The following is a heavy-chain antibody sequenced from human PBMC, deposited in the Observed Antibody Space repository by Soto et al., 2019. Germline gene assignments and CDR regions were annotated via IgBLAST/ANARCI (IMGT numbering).Heavy chain of an antibody. CDR2: INTYNGNT. Sequence: QVQLVQSRAEVKNPGASVKVSCKASGYSFTRYGIAWARQAPGQGLEWMGWINTYNGNTNYAQNLQGRVTLTTDTAPGTAYMELTSLGSNDTAIYYCAMVDVYVTPSPQDVWGQGTTVIVSS. CDR3: AMVDVYVTPSPQDV. V-gene: IGHV1-18*01. J-gene: IGHJ6*02. D-gene: IGHD3-16*01. CDR1: GYSFTRYG.